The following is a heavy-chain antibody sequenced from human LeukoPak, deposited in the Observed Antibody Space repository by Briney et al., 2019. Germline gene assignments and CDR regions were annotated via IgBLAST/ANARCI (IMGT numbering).Heavy chain of an antibody. V-gene: IGHV4-34*01. CDR2: INHSGST. J-gene: IGHJ6*03. Sequence: LTCAXYGGXFSGYYWSWVRQPPGKGLEWXGEINHSGSTNYNPSLKSRVTISVETSKNHFSLKLSSVTAADTAVYYCAREATGSLYYYYYYYMDVWGKGTTVTVSS. CDR3: AREATGSLYYYYYYYMDV. CDR1: GGXFSGYY. D-gene: IGHD5-24*01.